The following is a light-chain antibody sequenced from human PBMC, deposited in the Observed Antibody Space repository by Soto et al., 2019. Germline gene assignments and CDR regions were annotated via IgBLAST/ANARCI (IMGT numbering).Light chain of an antibody. CDR2: LGS. J-gene: IGKJ1*01. CDR1: ESLLQSNVYNY. CDR3: MQPLQSWT. V-gene: IGKV2-28*01. Sequence: DIVMTQSPLSLPITPGEPASSSCGSSESLLQSNVYNYLDWYLHKPGQSPQLLIYLGSNLASGVSDRFSGSGSGTDFKLKICRVEAEDVGVYYCMQPLQSWTFGQGTKVDI.